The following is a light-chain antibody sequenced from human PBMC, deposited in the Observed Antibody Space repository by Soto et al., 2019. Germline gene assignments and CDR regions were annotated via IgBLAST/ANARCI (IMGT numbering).Light chain of an antibody. CDR2: GAS. CDR1: QSVSSY. V-gene: IGKV3-15*01. CDR3: QHYNTWPWT. J-gene: IGKJ1*01. Sequence: SPAAVSLYKGERASLSCRASQSVSSYLAWYQQKPGQAPRLLIYGASTRATGSPARFSGSGSGTEFTLTISSLQSEDFAVYYCQHYNTWPWTFGHVTKVAIK.